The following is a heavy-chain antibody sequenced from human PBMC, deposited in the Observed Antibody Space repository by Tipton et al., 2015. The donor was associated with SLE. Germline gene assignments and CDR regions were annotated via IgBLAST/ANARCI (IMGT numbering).Heavy chain of an antibody. Sequence: GSLRLSCVVSGLPLYDYTMHWVRQTPGKGLEWVSLITGDGSTIYYGGSVEGRFTISRDNSKNSLYLQMHSLRPGDTALYYCVKDTYLLVGGTPFDSWGQGTLVTVSS. CDR1: GLPLYDYT. CDR2: ITGDGSTI. CDR3: VKDTYLLVGGTPFDS. V-gene: IGHV3-43*01. J-gene: IGHJ4*02. D-gene: IGHD1-26*01.